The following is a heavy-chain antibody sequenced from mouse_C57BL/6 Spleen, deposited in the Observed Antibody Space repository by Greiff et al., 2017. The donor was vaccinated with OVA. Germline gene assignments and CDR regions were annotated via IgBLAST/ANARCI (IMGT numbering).Heavy chain of an antibody. D-gene: IGHD2-4*01. V-gene: IGHV5-6*01. J-gene: IGHJ2*01. Sequence: VQLKESGGDLVKPGGSLKLSCAASGFTFSSYGMSWVRQTPDKRLEWVATISSGGSYTYYPDSVKGRFTISRDNAKNTLYLQMSSLKSEDTAMYYCARGDYDGDYWGQGTTLTVSS. CDR3: ARGDYDGDY. CDR1: GFTFSSYG. CDR2: ISSGGSYT.